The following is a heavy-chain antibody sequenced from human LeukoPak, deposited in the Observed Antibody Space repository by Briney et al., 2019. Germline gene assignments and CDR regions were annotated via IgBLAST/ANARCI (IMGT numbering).Heavy chain of an antibody. CDR3: ARGYSSSWLDY. CDR1: GYTFTAFY. CDR2: INPKSGGT. V-gene: IGHV1-2*06. J-gene: IGHJ4*02. Sequence: GASVTVSCKASGYTFTAFYMHWVRQAPGQGLEWMGRINPKSGGTKYAQKFQGRVTMTTDTSINTAYLELSRLRSDDTAVYYCARGYSSSWLDYWGQGPLVTVSS. D-gene: IGHD6-13*01.